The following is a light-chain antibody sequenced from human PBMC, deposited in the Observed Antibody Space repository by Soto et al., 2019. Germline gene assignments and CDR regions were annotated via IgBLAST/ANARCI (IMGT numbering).Light chain of an antibody. CDR2: GAS. J-gene: IGKJ2*01. CDR3: QQYDSSPYT. CDR1: QSVSSSF. Sequence: EIVLTQSPGTLSLSPGEGATLSCRASQSVSSSFLAWYQQKPGQAPRLLIYGASSRATGIPDRFSGSGSGTDFTLPISRMEPEDFAVYYCQQYDSSPYTFGQGTKLEIK. V-gene: IGKV3-20*01.